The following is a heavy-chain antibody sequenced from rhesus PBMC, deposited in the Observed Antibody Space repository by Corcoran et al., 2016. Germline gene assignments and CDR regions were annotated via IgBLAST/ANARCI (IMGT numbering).Heavy chain of an antibody. CDR3: ARALDAFDF. CDR2: KGGSSGST. CDR1: GGSISRSTW. V-gene: IGHV4S19*01. Sequence: QVQLQASGPGLLKPSETLSLTCAVSGGSISRSTWWSWIRQPKGKGLEWIGYKGGSSGSTSYNPALKSLVTISKDTSKNQFSLKLSSVTAADTAVYYCARALDAFDFWGQGLRVTVSS. J-gene: IGHJ3*01.